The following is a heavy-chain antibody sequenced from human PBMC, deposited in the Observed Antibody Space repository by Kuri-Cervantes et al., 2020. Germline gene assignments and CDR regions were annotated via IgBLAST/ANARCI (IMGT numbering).Heavy chain of an antibody. J-gene: IGHJ5*02. CDR2: ISYDGSNK. V-gene: IGHV3-30*03. CDR3: VPGIVVVPAAIAQNWFDP. CDR1: GFTFSSYG. Sequence: GESLKISCAASGFTFSSYGMHWVRQAPGKGLEWVAVISYDGSNKYYADSVKGRFTISRDNSKNTLYLQMNSLRAEDTAVYYCVPGIVVVPAAIAQNWFDPWGQGTLVTVSS. D-gene: IGHD2-2*02.